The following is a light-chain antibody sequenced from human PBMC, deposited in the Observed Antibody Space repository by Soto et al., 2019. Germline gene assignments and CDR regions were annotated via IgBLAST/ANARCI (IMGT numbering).Light chain of an antibody. V-gene: IGKV3-20*01. CDR2: GAS. CDR3: QQYGSSPRT. CDR1: QSVSSSY. J-gene: IGKJ1*01. Sequence: EIVLTQSPGTLSLSPGERATLSCRASQSVSSSYLAWYQQKPGLAPRLLIYGASSRATGIPDRFSGSGSGTDFTLTISRLEPEDFAVYYCQQYGSSPRTCGQGTKVEIK.